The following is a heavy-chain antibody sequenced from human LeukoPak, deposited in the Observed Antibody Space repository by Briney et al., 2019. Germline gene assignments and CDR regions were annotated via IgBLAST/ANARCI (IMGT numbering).Heavy chain of an antibody. J-gene: IGHJ3*02. CDR3: ARGVQGDAFDI. V-gene: IGHV4-59*01. Sequence: SETLSLTCTVSGGSISSYYWSWIRQPPGKGLEWIGYIYYRGSTNYNPSLKSRVTISVDTSKNQFSLKLSSVTAADTAVYYCARGVQGDAFDIWGQGTMVTVSS. CDR2: IYYRGST. CDR1: GGSISSYY.